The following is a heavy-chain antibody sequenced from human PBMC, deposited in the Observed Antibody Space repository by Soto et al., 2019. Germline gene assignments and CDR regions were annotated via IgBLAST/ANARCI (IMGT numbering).Heavy chain of an antibody. D-gene: IGHD2-2*01. CDR3: PISHGSSTSLEIYYYYYYGMEV. J-gene: IGHJ6*02. CDR1: GGTFSSYA. Sequence: QVQLVQSGAEVKKPGSSVKVSCKASGGTFSSYAISWVRQDPGQGREWMGGIIAISGTANYAQKFQGRVTITADESSSKAYLELSSLRSEDTAVYYWPISHGSSTSLEIYYYYYYGMEVWGQGTTVTVSS. V-gene: IGHV1-69*19. CDR2: IIAISGTA.